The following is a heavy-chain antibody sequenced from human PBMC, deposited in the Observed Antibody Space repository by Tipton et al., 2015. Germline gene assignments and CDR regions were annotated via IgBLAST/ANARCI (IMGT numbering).Heavy chain of an antibody. CDR1: GYSISSGYY. V-gene: IGHV4-38-2*02. CDR2: IFHRGDT. D-gene: IGHD5-24*01. Sequence: TLSLTCDVSGYSISSGYYWGWIRQPPGKGLEWIGSIFHRGDTNYNPSLKSRVTISLDTFKNQFSLKLNSVTAADTAVYYCARDLEHGMDVWGQGTTVTVSS. CDR3: ARDLEHGMDV. J-gene: IGHJ6*02.